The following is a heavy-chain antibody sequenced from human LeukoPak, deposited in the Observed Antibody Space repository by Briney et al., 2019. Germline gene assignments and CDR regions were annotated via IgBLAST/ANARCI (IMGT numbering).Heavy chain of an antibody. CDR3: ATRGRLGELSFEFDY. D-gene: IGHD3-16*02. Sequence: ASVKVSCKASGFTFTDYYIHWVRQAPGQGLEWVGWINPHSGGTHSAQKFQGRVTMTRDTSISTAYMELSSLRSDDTAVYYCATRGRLGELSFEFDYWGQGTLVTVPS. CDR2: INPHSGGT. J-gene: IGHJ4*02. V-gene: IGHV1-2*02. CDR1: GFTFTDYY.